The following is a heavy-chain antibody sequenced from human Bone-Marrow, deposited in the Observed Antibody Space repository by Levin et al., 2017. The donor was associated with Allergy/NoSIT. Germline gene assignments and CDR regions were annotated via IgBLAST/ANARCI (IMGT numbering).Heavy chain of an antibody. Sequence: SVKVSCKASGGTSTSHGISWVRQAPGQGLEWMGAILPIFRTTKYAQKLQGRVTITADDFTSTTYMELTSLRPNDTAVYFCARDLIVAGPATPEGKYHYHGMDVWGQGTTVTVSS. CDR2: ILPIFRTT. J-gene: IGHJ6*02. CDR3: ARDLIVAGPATPEGKYHYHGMDV. D-gene: IGHD2-15*01. CDR1: GGTSTSHG. V-gene: IGHV1-69*13.